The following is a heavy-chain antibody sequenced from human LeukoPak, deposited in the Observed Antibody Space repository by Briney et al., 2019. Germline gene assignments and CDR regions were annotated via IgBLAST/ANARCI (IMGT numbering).Heavy chain of an antibody. CDR3: ARLAHYYDSSGYYVDY. CDR1: GGTFSSYA. V-gene: IGHV1-69*05. D-gene: IGHD3-22*01. CDR2: IIPIFGTA. J-gene: IGHJ4*02. Sequence: SVKVSCKASGGTFSSYAISWVRQAPGQGLEWMGGIIPIFGTANYAQKFQGRVTMTRNTSISTAYMELSSLRSEDTAVYYCARLAHYYDSSGYYVDYWGQGTLVTVSS.